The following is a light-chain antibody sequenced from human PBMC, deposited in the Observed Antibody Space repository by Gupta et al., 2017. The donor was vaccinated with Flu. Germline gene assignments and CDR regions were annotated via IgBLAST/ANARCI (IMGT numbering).Light chain of an antibody. CDR2: DTS. CDR3: QQRITWFAFT. CDR1: QSVSIS. Sequence: EIVLTQSPAVLSLSPGERATLSCRASQSVSISLAWYQQKAGQAPRPLTYDTSNRATGIPARFSGSGSGTEFTLTISSLEPEDFGVYYCQQRITWFAFTFGGGTKVEIK. V-gene: IGKV3-11*01. J-gene: IGKJ4*01.